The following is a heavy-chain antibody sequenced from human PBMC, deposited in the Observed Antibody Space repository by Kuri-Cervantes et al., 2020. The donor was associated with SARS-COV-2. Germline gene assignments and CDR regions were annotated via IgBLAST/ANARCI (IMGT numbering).Heavy chain of an antibody. V-gene: IGHV3-21*01. J-gene: IGHJ5*02. D-gene: IGHD3-16*01. CDR2: ISSSSGSI. CDR1: GFTFSSYS. CDR3: ARDRGIMINSRNWFDP. Sequence: GESLKISCAASGFTFSSYSMNWVRQAPGKGLEWVSSISSSSGSIYYADSVRGRFTISRDNSKNTLYLQMSSLRAEDTAVYYCARDRGIMINSRNWFDPWGQGTLVTVSS.